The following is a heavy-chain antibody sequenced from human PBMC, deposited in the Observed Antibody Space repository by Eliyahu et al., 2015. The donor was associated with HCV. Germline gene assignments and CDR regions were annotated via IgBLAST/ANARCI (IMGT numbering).Heavy chain of an antibody. CDR2: ISWNSGSI. J-gene: IGHJ3*02. CDR3: AKDIVDSSSWYSGSFDI. CDR1: GFTFXDYX. Sequence: EVQLVESGGGLVQPGRSLRLSCAASGFTFXDYXMHWVRQGPGKGLGWVSGISWNSGSIGYADSVKGRFTISRDNAKNSLYLQMNSLRAEDTALYYCAKDIVDSSSWYSGSFDIWGQGTMVTVSS. D-gene: IGHD6-13*01. V-gene: IGHV3-9*01.